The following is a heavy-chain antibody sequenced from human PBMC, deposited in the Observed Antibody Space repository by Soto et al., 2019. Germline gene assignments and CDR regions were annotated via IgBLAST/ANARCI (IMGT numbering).Heavy chain of an antibody. J-gene: IGHJ4*02. CDR1: GGSISSGGYY. D-gene: IGHD2-15*01. V-gene: IGHV4-31*03. CDR2: IYYSGST. Sequence: PSETLSFTCTVSGGSISSGGYYWSWIRQHPGKGLEWIGYIYYSGSTYYNPSLKSRVTISVDTSKNQFSLKLSSVTAADTAVYYCALAGVGGQTYYFDYWGQGTLVTVSS. CDR3: ALAGVGGQTYYFDY.